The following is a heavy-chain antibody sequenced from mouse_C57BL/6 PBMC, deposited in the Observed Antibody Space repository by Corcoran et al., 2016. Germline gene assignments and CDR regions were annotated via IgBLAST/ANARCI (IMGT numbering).Heavy chain of an antibody. CDR1: GYTFTTYG. J-gene: IGHJ1*03. CDR2: INTYSEVP. V-gene: IGHV9-3*01. CDR3: ARDSNWYFDV. Sequence: QIQLLQSGPELKKPGETVKISCKASGYTFTTYGMSWMKQAPGKGLKWVGWINTYSEVPTYADDFKGRFAFSFETSASTAYLQINSLKNEDSATYFCARDSNWYFDVWGTGTTVTVSS. D-gene: IGHD2-5*01.